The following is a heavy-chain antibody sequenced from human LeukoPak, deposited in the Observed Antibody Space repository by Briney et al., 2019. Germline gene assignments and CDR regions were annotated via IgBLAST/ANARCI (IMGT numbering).Heavy chain of an antibody. V-gene: IGHV3-23*01. CDR3: AKAYCSTTNCFADY. CDR1: GFTFNSYA. J-gene: IGHJ4*02. Sequence: GGSLRLSCAASGFTFNSYAMSWVRQAPGKGLEWVSGISSSGGSTYYADSVKGRFTISRDNSKNTLYLQMNSLRVEDTAFYYCAKAYCSTTNCFADYWGQGTLVTVSS. D-gene: IGHD2-2*01. CDR2: ISSSGGST.